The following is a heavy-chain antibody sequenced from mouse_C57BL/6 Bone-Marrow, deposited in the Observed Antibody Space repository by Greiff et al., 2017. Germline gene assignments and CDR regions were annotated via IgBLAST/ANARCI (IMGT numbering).Heavy chain of an antibody. CDR1: GYTFTSYT. D-gene: IGHD1-1*01. J-gene: IGHJ4*01. Sequence: QVQLQQSGAELARPGASVKMSCKASGYTFTSYTMHWVKQRPGQGLEWIGYINPSSGYTKYNQKFKDKATLTADKSSSTAYMQLSSLTSEDSAVYYCARDGSGYRYDAMDYWGQGTSVTVSS. CDR2: INPSSGYT. CDR3: ARDGSGYRYDAMDY. V-gene: IGHV1-4*01.